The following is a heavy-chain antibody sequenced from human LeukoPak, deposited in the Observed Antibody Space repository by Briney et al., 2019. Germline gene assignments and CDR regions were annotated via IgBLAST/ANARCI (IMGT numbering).Heavy chain of an antibody. Sequence: GGSLRLSCAASGFTFSSYAMSWVRQAPGKGLEWVLAISGSGDSTYYADSVKGRFTISRDNSKNTLYLQMNSLRAEDTAVYYCASSVVPVAINFDYWGQGTLVTVSS. CDR2: ISGSGDST. CDR3: ASSVVPVAINFDY. D-gene: IGHD2-2*01. V-gene: IGHV3-23*01. J-gene: IGHJ4*02. CDR1: GFTFSSYA.